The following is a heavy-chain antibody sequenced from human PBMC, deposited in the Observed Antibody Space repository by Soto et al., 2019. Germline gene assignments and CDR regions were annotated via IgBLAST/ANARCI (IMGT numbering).Heavy chain of an antibody. CDR1: GGTFSSYA. CDR3: ARVYYYGSKHYYGMDV. CDR2: IIPIFGTA. J-gene: IGHJ6*02. D-gene: IGHD3-10*01. Sequence: QVPLVQSGAEVKKPGSSVKVSCKASGGTFSSYAISWVRQAPGQGLEWMGGIIPIFGTANYAQKFQGRVTITADESTSTAYMELSSLRSEDTAVYYCARVYYYGSKHYYGMDVWGQGTTVTVSS. V-gene: IGHV1-69*01.